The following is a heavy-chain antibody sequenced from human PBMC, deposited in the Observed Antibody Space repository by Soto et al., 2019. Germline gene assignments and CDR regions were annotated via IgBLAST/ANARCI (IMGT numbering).Heavy chain of an antibody. CDR3: ASYTGYSSSWYHYYGMDV. CDR1: GGSISSYY. V-gene: IGHV4-59*01. D-gene: IGHD6-13*01. J-gene: IGHJ6*02. Sequence: PSETLSLTCTVSGGSISSYYWSWIRQPPGKGLEWIGYIYYSGSTNYNPSLKSRVTISVDTSKNQFSLKLSSVTAADTAVYYCASYTGYSSSWYHYYGMDVWGQGTTVTVSS. CDR2: IYYSGST.